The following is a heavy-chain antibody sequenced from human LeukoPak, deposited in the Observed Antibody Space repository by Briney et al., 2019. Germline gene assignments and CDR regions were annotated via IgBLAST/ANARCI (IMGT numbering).Heavy chain of an antibody. D-gene: IGHD3-10*01. Sequence: GGSLRLSCAASGFTFSSYAMSWVRQAPGKGLEWVSAISGSGGSTYYADSVKGRFTISRDNSKNTLYLQMNSLRAEDTAVYYCAKTRRTTMVQGAKGWFDPWGQGTLVTVSS. CDR3: AKTRRTTMVQGAKGWFDP. V-gene: IGHV3-23*01. J-gene: IGHJ5*02. CDR1: GFTFSSYA. CDR2: ISGSGGST.